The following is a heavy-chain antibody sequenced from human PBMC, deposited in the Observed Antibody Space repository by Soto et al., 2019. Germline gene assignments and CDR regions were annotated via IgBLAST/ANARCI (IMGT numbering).Heavy chain of an antibody. D-gene: IGHD1-1*01. CDR3: ARGGYGDY. CDR2: ISAHNGNT. CDR1: GYAFTTYG. Sequence: QVHLVQSGAEVKKPGASVKVSCKGSGYAFTTYGITWVRQAPGQGLEWMGWISAHNGNTNYAQKLQGRVTVTRDTSTTTSYMVLVSLRSDETAGYYCARGGYGDYWGQGALVTVSS. V-gene: IGHV1-18*01. J-gene: IGHJ4*02.